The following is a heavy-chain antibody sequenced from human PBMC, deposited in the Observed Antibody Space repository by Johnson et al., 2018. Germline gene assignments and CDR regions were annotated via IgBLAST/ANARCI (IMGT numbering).Heavy chain of an antibody. V-gene: IGHV3-21*05. Sequence: EVQLWESGGGLVEPGGSLRLSCAASGFTFSSYSLNWVRQAPGKGLEWVSYISSSSIYIYYADSVKGRFTISRDNAKNSLYPQMKSLRAEDTAAYYCARDRMGDSVPALYYYGMDVWGQGTTVTVSS. J-gene: IGHJ6*02. CDR3: ARDRMGDSVPALYYYGMDV. D-gene: IGHD2-2*01. CDR1: GFTFSSYS. CDR2: ISSSSIYI.